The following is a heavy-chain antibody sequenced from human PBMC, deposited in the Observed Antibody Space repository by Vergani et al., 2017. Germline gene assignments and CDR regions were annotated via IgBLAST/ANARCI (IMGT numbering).Heavy chain of an antibody. CDR1: GFTFSSYG. Sequence: QVQLVESGGGVVQPGRSLRLSCAASGFTFSSYGMHWVRQAPGKGLEWVAVIWYDGSNKYYADSVKGRFTISRDNSKNTLYLQMNSLRAEDTAVYYCVKGLELGMTMVTLGHWGQGTLVTVSS. D-gene: IGHD4/OR15-4a*01. CDR3: VKGLELGMTMVTLGH. CDR2: IWYDGSNK. V-gene: IGHV3-33*06. J-gene: IGHJ4*02.